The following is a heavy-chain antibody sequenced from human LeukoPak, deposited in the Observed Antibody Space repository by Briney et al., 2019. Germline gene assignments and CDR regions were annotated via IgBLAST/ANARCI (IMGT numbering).Heavy chain of an antibody. CDR2: INPNSGGT. CDR3: ARVRPAKKLNSSSWYGGIDY. V-gene: IGHV1-2*06. J-gene: IGHJ4*02. Sequence: ASVKVSCKASGYTFTGYYMHWVRQAPGQGLEWMGRINPNSGGTNYAQKFQGRVTMTRDTSISTAYMELSRLRSDDTAVYYCARVRPAKKLNSSSWYGGIDYWSQGTLVTVSS. D-gene: IGHD6-13*01. CDR1: GYTFTGYY.